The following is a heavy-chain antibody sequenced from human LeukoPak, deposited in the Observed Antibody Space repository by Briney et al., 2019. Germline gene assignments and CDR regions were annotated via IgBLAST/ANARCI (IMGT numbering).Heavy chain of an antibody. CDR3: AREGDYGSGSYLVVDP. J-gene: IGHJ5*02. V-gene: IGHV4-61*02. Sequence: PSETLSLTCTVSGGSIGSSSYYWGWIRQPAGKGLEWIGRIYISGSTNYNPSLKSRVTMSVDTSKNQFSPKLSSVTAADTAVYYCAREGDYGSGSYLVVDPWGQGTLVTVSS. D-gene: IGHD3-10*01. CDR1: GGSIGSSSYY. CDR2: IYISGST.